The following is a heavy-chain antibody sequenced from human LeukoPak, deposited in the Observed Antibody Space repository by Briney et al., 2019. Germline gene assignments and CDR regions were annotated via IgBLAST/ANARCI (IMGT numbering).Heavy chain of an antibody. CDR2: IREDGTEK. Sequence: GGSLRLSCTASGFTFSGAWMTWVRQAPGKGLEWVANIREDGTEKNYVDSVKGRFTISRDSAKNSLFLQMSNLSDDDTAIYYCARHVGISFWGQGTLVTVSS. D-gene: IGHD7-27*01. V-gene: IGHV3-7*01. J-gene: IGHJ4*02. CDR1: GFTFSGAW. CDR3: ARHVGISF.